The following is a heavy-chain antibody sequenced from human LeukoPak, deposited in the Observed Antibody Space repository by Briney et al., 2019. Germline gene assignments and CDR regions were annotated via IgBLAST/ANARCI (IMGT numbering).Heavy chain of an antibody. D-gene: IGHD3-10*01. Sequence: GASVKVSCKASGGTFSSYAISWVRQAPGQGLEWMGRIIPLFGTANYEQTFQGRVTITTDESTSTAYMELSSLRSGDTAVYYCASAGYYYGSGSYYNGPFDYWGQGTLVTVSS. CDR3: ASAGYYYGSGSYYNGPFDY. J-gene: IGHJ4*02. CDR2: IIPLFGTA. CDR1: GGTFSSYA. V-gene: IGHV1-69*05.